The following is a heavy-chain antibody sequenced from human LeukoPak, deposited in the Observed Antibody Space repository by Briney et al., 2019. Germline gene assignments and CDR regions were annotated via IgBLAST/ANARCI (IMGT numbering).Heavy chain of an antibody. CDR3: ARDAQPLGYCSGGSCYDLDY. D-gene: IGHD2-15*01. V-gene: IGHV3-21*01. Sequence: GGSLRLSCAASGFTFSSYSMNWVRQAPGKGLEWVSSISSSSSYIYYADSVKGRFTISRDNAKNSLYLQMNSLRAEDTAVYYCARDAQPLGYCSGGSCYDLDYWGQGTLVTVSS. J-gene: IGHJ4*02. CDR1: GFTFSSYS. CDR2: ISSSSSYI.